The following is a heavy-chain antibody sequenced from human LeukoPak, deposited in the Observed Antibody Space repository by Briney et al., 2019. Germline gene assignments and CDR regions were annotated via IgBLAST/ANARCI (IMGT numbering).Heavy chain of an antibody. J-gene: IGHJ6*03. Sequence: ASVKVSCKASGYTFTGYFMHWVRQAPGQGLEWMGWINPNSGGTNYAQKFQGRVTMTRDTSISTAYMELSRRRSDDTAVYYCERPRYLNSGYSSSWFEAPYYHSYYMDVWGKGTTVTVSS. CDR2: INPNSGGT. CDR3: ERPRYLNSGYSSSWFEAPYYHSYYMDV. V-gene: IGHV1-2*02. D-gene: IGHD6-13*01. CDR1: GYTFTGYF.